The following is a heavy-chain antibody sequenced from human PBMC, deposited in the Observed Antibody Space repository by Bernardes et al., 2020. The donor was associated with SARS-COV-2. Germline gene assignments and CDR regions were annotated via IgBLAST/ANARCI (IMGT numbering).Heavy chain of an antibody. CDR3: TKEGPDNFDY. V-gene: IGHV3-23*01. CDR1: GFTFNPYA. CDR2: ISGSGDHT. Sequence: GSLSPSCVASGFTFNPYAIRWLRPTPGRGLEWVSAISGSGDHTYYADSVKGRFIISRDNSRNTVNLLVSSLGAEDTAIYYCTKEGPDNFDYWGQGTLVTVSS. J-gene: IGHJ4*02.